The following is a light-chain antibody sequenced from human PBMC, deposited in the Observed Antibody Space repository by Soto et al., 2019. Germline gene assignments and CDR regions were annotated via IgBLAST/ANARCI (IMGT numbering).Light chain of an antibody. J-gene: IGKJ2*01. CDR2: GAS. CDR1: QSISSN. CDR3: QQYYDWPPGHT. V-gene: IGKV3-15*01. Sequence: ETVMTQSPATLSVSLGERATLSCRASQSISSNLAWYQQKPGQGPRLLIYGASTRATGIPARFSGSGSGTEFTLTISSLQFEDFAVYYWQQYYDWPPGHTFGQGTKLE.